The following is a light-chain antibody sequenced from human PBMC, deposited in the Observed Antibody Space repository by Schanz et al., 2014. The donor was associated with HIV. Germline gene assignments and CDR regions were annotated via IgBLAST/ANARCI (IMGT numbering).Light chain of an antibody. Sequence: QSVVTQPPSASGTPGQRVTLSCSASSSNIATNAVNWYQPFPGTAPKLLIYATYNRPSGVPDRFSGSNSGTSASLAISGLQSEDEADYYCAAWDDGLNGWVFGGGTKVTVL. V-gene: IGLV1-44*01. CDR2: ATY. CDR1: SSNIATNA. CDR3: AAWDDGLNGWV. J-gene: IGLJ3*02.